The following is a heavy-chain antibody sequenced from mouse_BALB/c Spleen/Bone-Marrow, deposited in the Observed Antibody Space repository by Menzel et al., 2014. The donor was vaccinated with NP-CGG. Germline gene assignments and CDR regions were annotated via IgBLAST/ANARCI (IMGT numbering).Heavy chain of an antibody. V-gene: IGHV4-1*02. J-gene: IGHJ3*01. CDR3: ASNGAY. Sequence: EVQGVESGGGLVQPGGSLKLSCAASGFGFSRYWMSWVQQAPGKELEWIGEINPDSGTITYKPSLKDTFIVSRDNAKNTLYLQMSKGRAEDTALDYCASNGAYWGQGTWVTVSA. CDR1: GFGFSRYW. CDR2: INPDSGTI.